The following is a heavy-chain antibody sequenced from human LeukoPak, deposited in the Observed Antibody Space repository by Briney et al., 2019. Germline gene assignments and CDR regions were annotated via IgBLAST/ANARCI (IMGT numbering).Heavy chain of an antibody. CDR1: EFTFSNYA. D-gene: IGHD1-26*01. CDR2: ISGSGADT. CDR3: AKNSYSGTVSLWDF. Sequence: GGSLRLSCEGSEFTFSNYAMSWVRQAPGKVMEWVSTISGSGADTYYADSMKGRFTDSRDNSKNTLYLHMNSLRAEDTAVYYCAKNSYSGTVSLWDFWGQGTMVTVSS. J-gene: IGHJ3*01. V-gene: IGHV3-23*01.